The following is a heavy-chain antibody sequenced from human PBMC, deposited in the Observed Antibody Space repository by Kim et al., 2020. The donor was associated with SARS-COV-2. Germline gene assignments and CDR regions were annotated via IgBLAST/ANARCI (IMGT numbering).Heavy chain of an antibody. CDR3: ARDPGLGVALYYFDY. V-gene: IGHV7-4-1*02. Sequence: QGFTGRFVFSLDTSVSTAYLQISSLKAEDTAVYYCARDPGLGVALYYFDYWGQGTLVTVSS. D-gene: IGHD2-15*01. J-gene: IGHJ4*02.